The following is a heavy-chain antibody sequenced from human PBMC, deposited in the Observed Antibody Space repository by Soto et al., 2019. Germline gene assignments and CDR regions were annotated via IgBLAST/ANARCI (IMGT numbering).Heavy chain of an antibody. CDR1: GYTFTSYG. Sequence: ASVKVSFKASGYTFTSYGISWVRQAPGQGLEWMGWISAYNGNTNYAQKLQGRVTMTTDTSTSTAYMELRSLRSDDTAVYYCARDGKRITIFGVVRYNWFDPWGQGTLVTV. V-gene: IGHV1-18*01. J-gene: IGHJ5*02. D-gene: IGHD3-3*01. CDR3: ARDGKRITIFGVVRYNWFDP. CDR2: ISAYNGNT.